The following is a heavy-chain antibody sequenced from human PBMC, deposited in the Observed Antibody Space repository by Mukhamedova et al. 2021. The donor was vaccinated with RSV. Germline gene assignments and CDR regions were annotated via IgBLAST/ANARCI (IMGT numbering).Heavy chain of an antibody. CDR3: ARDAASAIFYFDF. Sequence: GPGKGLEWVSVIFNSGNTYYADSVKGRFTISRDDSKNTVYIQMTGLTPEDTGVYFCARDAASAIFYFDFWGQGTLDTVSS. CDR2: IFNSGNT. J-gene: IGHJ4*02. D-gene: IGHD2-21*01. V-gene: IGHV3-66*03.